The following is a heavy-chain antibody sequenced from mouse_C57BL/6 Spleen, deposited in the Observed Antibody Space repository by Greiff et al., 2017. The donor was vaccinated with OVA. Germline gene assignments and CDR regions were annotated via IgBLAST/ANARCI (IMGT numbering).Heavy chain of an antibody. J-gene: IGHJ3*01. CDR3: AKGQLGAWFAY. CDR1: GFTFSDYG. V-gene: IGHV5-17*01. Sequence: EVQRVESGGGLVKPGGSLKLSCAASGFTFSDYGMHWVRQAPEKGLEWVAYISSGSSTIYYADTVKGRFTISRDNAKNTLFLQMTSLRSEDTAMYYGAKGQLGAWFAYWGQGTLVTVSA. D-gene: IGHD4-1*02. CDR2: ISSGSSTI.